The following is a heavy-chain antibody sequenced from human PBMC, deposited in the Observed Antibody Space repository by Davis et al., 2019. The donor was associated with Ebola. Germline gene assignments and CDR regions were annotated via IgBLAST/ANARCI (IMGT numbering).Heavy chain of an antibody. CDR3: TSDPLPWGTGYYFRSMDV. Sequence: GESLKISCVASRFPFTNAWMSWVRQAPGKGLEWVARIKSKADGGTIDYAEPVKGRFTISRDDSKSLLYLQMNSLKTEDTAVYYCTSDPLPWGTGYYFRSMDVWGKGTTVAVSS. CDR1: RFPFTNAW. J-gene: IGHJ6*03. V-gene: IGHV3-15*01. D-gene: IGHD5-12*01. CDR2: IKSKADGGTI.